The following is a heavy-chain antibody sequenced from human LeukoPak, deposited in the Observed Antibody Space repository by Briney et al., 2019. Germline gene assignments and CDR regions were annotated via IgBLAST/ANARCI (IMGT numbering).Heavy chain of an antibody. CDR2: IWYDGSNK. CDR1: GFTFSSYG. J-gene: IGHJ6*03. Sequence: GGSLRLSCAASGFTFSSYGMHWVRQAPGKGLEWVAVIWYDGSNKYYADSVKGRFTISRDNSKNTLYLQMNSLRAEDTAVYYCAKLPYYYGSGSYSHYMDVWGKGTTVTVSS. D-gene: IGHD3-10*01. CDR3: AKLPYYYGSGSYSHYMDV. V-gene: IGHV3-33*06.